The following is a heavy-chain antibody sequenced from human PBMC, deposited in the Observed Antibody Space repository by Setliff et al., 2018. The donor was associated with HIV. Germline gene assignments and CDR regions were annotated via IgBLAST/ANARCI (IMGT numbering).Heavy chain of an antibody. CDR1: GYSISSGYY. CDR3: ARQGSWEVRAPMANDF. CDR2: IFHSGST. Sequence: SETLSLTCAVSGYSISSGYYWGWIRQPPGKGLEWIGIIFHSGSTYYNPSLKSRVTISVDTSKNQFSLKLSSVTAADTAVYYCARQGSWEVRAPMANDFWGQGTLVTVSS. V-gene: IGHV4-38-2*01. D-gene: IGHD3-10*01. J-gene: IGHJ4*02.